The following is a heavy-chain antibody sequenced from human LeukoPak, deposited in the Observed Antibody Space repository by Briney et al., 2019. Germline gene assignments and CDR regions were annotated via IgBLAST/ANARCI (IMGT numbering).Heavy chain of an antibody. CDR3: ARVVVIAPYDAFDI. D-gene: IGHD2-21*01. Sequence: KPGGSLRLSCAASGFTFSSYSMNWVRQAPGEGLEWVSSISSSSSYIYYADSVKGRFTISRDNAKNSLYLQMNSLRAEDTAVYYCARVVVIAPYDAFDIWGQGTMVTVSS. CDR1: GFTFSSYS. CDR2: ISSSSSYI. V-gene: IGHV3-21*01. J-gene: IGHJ3*02.